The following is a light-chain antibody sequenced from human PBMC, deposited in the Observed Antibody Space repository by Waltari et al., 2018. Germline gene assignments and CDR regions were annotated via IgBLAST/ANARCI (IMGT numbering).Light chain of an antibody. CDR1: SLPRLY. CDR3: QSADTNFANHVL. CDR2: KDS. V-gene: IGLV3-25*03. J-gene: IGLJ2*01. Sequence: SYGLTQPPSVSVSPGQTARITCSGDSLPRLYSYWYQQKAGQAPVLLIYKDSERPSGIPERFYGSSSGTTATLTISGVQAEDEADYFCQSADTNFANHVLFGGGTQLTVL.